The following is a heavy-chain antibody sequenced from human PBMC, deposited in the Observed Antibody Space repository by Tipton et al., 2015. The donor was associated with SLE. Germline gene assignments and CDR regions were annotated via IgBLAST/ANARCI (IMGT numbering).Heavy chain of an antibody. CDR3: ARGPYNWNPFYYYYMDV. D-gene: IGHD1-20*01. J-gene: IGHJ6*03. CDR1: GGSVSSGSYS. CDR2: IYYSGST. V-gene: IGHV4-61*01. Sequence: TLSLTCAVSGGSVSSGSYSWSWIRQPPGKGLEWIAYIYYSGSTNYNPSLKSRVTISVETSKSQFSLKVTSVTAADTAVYYCARGPYNWNPFYYYYMDVWGKGTTVTVSS.